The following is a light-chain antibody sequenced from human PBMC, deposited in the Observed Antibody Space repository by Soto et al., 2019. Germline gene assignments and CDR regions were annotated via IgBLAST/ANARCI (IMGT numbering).Light chain of an antibody. CDR2: AAS. J-gene: IGKJ2*01. CDR1: QSVNSH. Sequence: ERVMTQSPATLSVSPGERATLSCRADQSVNSHLAWYQQKPGQAPRLLIYAASARTSGLPGRFNGSGSGTEFTLTISSLQPEDFAVYYCQQYNNWPYTFGQGTKVDIK. CDR3: QQYNNWPYT. V-gene: IGKV3-15*01.